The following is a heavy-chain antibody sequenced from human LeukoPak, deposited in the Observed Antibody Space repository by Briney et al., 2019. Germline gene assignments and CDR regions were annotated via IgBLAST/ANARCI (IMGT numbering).Heavy chain of an antibody. J-gene: IGHJ5*02. D-gene: IGHD2-8*01. CDR3: ARGMGMVYADSYNWFDP. V-gene: IGHV4-39*01. CDR1: GGSISSSDYY. CDR2: IYYRGTT. Sequence: SETLSLTCTVSGGSISSSDYYWGWIRQPPGKGLEWIASIYYRGTTHYNPSHQSRVTMSVDTSKNQFSLKLTAVTAADTAVYYCARGMGMVYADSYNWFDPWGQGTLVTVSS.